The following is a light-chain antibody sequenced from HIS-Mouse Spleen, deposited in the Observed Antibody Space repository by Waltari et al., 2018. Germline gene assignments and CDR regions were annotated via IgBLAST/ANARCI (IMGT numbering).Light chain of an antibody. V-gene: IGLV2-14*03. CDR2: DVS. Sequence: QSALTQPASVSGSPGQSITIPCTGTSSDGGGSNYVPWYQQHPGKAPKLMIYDVSNRPSGVSNRFSGSKSGNTASLTISGLQAEDEADYYCSSYTSSSFNVVFGGGTKLTVL. J-gene: IGLJ2*01. CDR1: SSDGGGSNY. CDR3: SSYTSSSFNVV.